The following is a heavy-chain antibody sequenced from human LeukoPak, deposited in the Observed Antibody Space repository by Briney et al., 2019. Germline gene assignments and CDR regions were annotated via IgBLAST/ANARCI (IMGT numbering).Heavy chain of an antibody. V-gene: IGHV1-3*01. J-gene: IGHJ3*02. CDR3: ARDGYSYGQLDAFDI. Sequence: ASVKVSCEASGYTFTSYAMHWVRQAPGQRLEWMGWINAVNGNTKYSQKFQGRVTITRDTSASTGYMELSSLRSEDTAVYYCARDGYSYGQLDAFDIWGQGTMVTVSS. CDR2: INAVNGNT. D-gene: IGHD5-18*01. CDR1: GYTFTSYA.